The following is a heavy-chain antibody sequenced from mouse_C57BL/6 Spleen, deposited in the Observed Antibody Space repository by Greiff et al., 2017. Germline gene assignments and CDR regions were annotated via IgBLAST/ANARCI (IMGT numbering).Heavy chain of an antibody. Sequence: VQLQESGAELVKPGASVKISCKASGYAFSSYWMNWVKQRPGKGLEWIGQIYPGDGDTNYNGKFKGKATLTADKSSSTAYMQLSSLTSEDSAVYFCARSGSRDYAMDYWGQGTSVTVSS. D-gene: IGHD3-1*01. V-gene: IGHV1-80*01. CDR1: GYAFSSYW. CDR2: IYPGDGDT. CDR3: ARSGSRDYAMDY. J-gene: IGHJ4*01.